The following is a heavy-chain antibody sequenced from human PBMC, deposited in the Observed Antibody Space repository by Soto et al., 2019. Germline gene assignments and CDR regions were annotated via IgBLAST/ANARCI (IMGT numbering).Heavy chain of an antibody. Sequence: PGGSLRLSFVASGFAFSDYYMNWIRKTPEKGLEWVSYISSSGDAIYYAQSVKVRFTISRDNDKNSVYLEMSSLRVEDTAVYYCARASGGFSXWGQGALVTVSX. J-gene: IGHJ5*02. CDR3: ARASGGFSX. V-gene: IGHV3-11*01. D-gene: IGHD6-25*01. CDR2: ISSSGDAI. CDR1: GFAFSDYY.